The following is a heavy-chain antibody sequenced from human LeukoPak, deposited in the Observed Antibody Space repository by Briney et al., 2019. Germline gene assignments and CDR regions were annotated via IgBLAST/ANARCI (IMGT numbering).Heavy chain of an antibody. CDR1: GDSVSSNSAA. V-gene: IGHV6-1*01. J-gene: IGHJ4*02. Sequence: SQTLSLTCAISGDSVSSNSAAWSWIRQSPSRGLERLGRTYYRSKWYHDYATSVNSRITISPDTSKNQFSLQLNSVTPEDTAVYYCARNLRSDFDYWSQGTLVTVSS. CDR2: TYYRSKWYH. CDR3: ARNLRSDFDY.